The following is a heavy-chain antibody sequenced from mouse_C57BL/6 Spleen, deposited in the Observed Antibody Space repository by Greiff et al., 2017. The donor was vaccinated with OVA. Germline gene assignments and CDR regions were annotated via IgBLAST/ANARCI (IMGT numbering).Heavy chain of an antibody. CDR2: ISNGGGST. J-gene: IGHJ1*03. CDR3: SGANWDPLYWYFDV. Sequence: EVKVVESGGGLVQPGGSLKLSCAASGFTFSDYYMYWVRQTPEKRLEWVAYISNGGGSTYYPDTVKGRFTISRDNAKNTLYLQMSRLKSEDTAMYYCSGANWDPLYWYFDVWGTGTTVTVSS. CDR1: GFTFSDYY. D-gene: IGHD4-1*01. V-gene: IGHV5-12*01.